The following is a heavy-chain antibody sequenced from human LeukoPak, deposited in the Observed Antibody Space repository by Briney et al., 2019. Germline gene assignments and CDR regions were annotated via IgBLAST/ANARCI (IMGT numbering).Heavy chain of an antibody. Sequence: GASVKVSCKASGYTFTSYAMHWVRQAPGQRLEWMGWINAGNGNTKYSQKFQGRVTMTRDTSISTAYMELSRLRSDDTAVYYCAGSGYSGYGFDPWGQGTLVTVSS. V-gene: IGHV1-3*01. J-gene: IGHJ5*02. CDR1: GYTFTSYA. CDR3: AGSGYSGYGFDP. CDR2: INAGNGNT. D-gene: IGHD5-12*01.